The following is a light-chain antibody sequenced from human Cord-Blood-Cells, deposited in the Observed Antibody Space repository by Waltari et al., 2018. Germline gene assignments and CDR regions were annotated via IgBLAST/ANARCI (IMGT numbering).Light chain of an antibody. V-gene: IGLV3-1*01. CDR1: QLADHY. J-gene: IGLJ2*01. CDR2: QDS. Sequence: SYEPTPPPSQSVSPGPPALIPRSGVQLADHYACWYQQKPGQSPVLVIYQDSKRPSGIPERFSGSNSGNTATLTISGTQAMDEADYCCQAWDSSTAVFGGGTKLTVL. CDR3: QAWDSSTAV.